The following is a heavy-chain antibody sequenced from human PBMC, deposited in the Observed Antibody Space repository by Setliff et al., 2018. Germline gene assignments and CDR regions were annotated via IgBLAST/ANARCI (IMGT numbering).Heavy chain of an antibody. CDR2: ISSSSSYI. CDR3: ARDGGAVDDYFDY. Sequence: PGGSLRLSCAASGFTFSSYSMNWVRQAPGKGLEWVSSISSSSSYIYYADSVEGRFTISRDNAKNSLYLQMNSLRAEDTAVYYCARDGGAVDDYFDYWGQGTLVTVSS. J-gene: IGHJ4*02. D-gene: IGHD3-16*01. CDR1: GFTFSSYS. V-gene: IGHV3-21*01.